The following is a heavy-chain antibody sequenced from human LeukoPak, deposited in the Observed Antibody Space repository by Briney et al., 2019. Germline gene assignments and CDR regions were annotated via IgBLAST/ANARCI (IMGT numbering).Heavy chain of an antibody. CDR2: ISSSGSSI. Sequence: GGSLRLSCVASGFIFSNYEMNWVRQAPGKGLEWVSYISSSGSSIYYADSVKGRFTFSRDSAKNSLYLQMNSLRAEDTAVYYCARAQDGPYYLDYWGQGTLVTVSS. V-gene: IGHV3-48*03. D-gene: IGHD2-15*01. CDR1: GFIFSNYE. CDR3: ARAQDGPYYLDY. J-gene: IGHJ4*02.